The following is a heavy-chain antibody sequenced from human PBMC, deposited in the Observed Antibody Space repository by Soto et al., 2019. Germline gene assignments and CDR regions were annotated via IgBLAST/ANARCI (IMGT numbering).Heavy chain of an antibody. CDR1: GFTFSSYA. CDR2: ISYDGSNK. V-gene: IGHV3-30-3*01. J-gene: IGHJ4*02. Sequence: GGSLRLSCAASGFTFSSYAMHWVRQAPGKGLEWVAVISYDGSNKYYADSVKGRFTISRDNSKNTLYLQMNSLRAEDTAVYYCARIRGSGSYYDYWGQGTLVTVSS. CDR3: ARIRGSGSYYDY. D-gene: IGHD3-10*01.